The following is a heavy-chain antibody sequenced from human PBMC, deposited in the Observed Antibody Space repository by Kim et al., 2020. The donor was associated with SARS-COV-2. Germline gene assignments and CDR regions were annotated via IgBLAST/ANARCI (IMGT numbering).Heavy chain of an antibody. Sequence: GGSLRISCAASGFTFGDYAMHWVRQAPGKGLEWVSGISWNSGSIGYADSVKGRFTISRDNAKNSLYLQMNSMRAEDTALYYCTKAHGAAGTEEGYYFDYWGQGTLVTVSS. CDR1: GFTFGDYA. V-gene: IGHV3-9*01. CDR3: TKAHGAAGTEEGYYFDY. D-gene: IGHD1-1*01. J-gene: IGHJ4*02. CDR2: ISWNSGSI.